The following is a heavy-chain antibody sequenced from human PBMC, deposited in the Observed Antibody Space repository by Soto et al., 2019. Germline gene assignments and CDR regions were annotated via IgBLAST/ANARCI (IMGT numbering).Heavy chain of an antibody. Sequence: SGPTLVNPTQTLTLTCTFSGFSLNTSGVGVGWIRQPPGKALEWLALIYWNDDKRYSPSLKSRLTITKDTSKNQVVLTMTNMDPVDTATYYCAHSPRAPTYYYDSSGQPFDPWGQGTLGTVSS. CDR2: IYWNDDK. CDR1: GFSLNTSGVG. CDR3: AHSPRAPTYYYDSSGQPFDP. V-gene: IGHV2-5*01. D-gene: IGHD3-22*01. J-gene: IGHJ5*02.